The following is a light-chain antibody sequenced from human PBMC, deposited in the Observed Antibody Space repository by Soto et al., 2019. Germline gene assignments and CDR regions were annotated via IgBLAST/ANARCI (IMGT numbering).Light chain of an antibody. J-gene: IGLJ3*02. Sequence: QSALTQPASVSGSPGQSITISCTGTSSDVGGYDHVSWYQQHPGKAPKLIIYDVTVRPSGISRRFSGSKSDNTASLAVSGLQPEDEADYYCSSYTNKDTLLFGGETQLTVL. CDR1: SSDVGGYDH. V-gene: IGLV2-14*03. CDR3: SSYTNKDTLL. CDR2: DVT.